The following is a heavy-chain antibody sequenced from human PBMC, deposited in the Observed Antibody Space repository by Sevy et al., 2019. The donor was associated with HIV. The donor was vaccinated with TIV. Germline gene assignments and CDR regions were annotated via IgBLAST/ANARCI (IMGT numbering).Heavy chain of an antibody. CDR1: GFTFSNHA. CDR3: ADGYPSQDFGV. V-gene: IGHV3-23*01. J-gene: IGHJ3*01. D-gene: IGHD3-16*01. Sequence: GGSLRLSCVASGFTFSNHAMAWVRQAPGKGLEWVSGITGNGETTYYRDSVKGRFAISRDNSKNTLYLQMYSLRAEDTAIYLRADGYPSQDFGVWGQGTLVTVSS. CDR2: ITGNGETT.